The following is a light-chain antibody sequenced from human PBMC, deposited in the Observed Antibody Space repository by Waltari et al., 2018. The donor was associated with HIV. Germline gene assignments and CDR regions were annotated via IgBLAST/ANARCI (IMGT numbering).Light chain of an antibody. CDR2: RNN. CDR1: SSNIGSNS. J-gene: IGLJ2*01. Sequence: QSVLTQPPSASGTPGQSVTISCSGSSSNIGSNSVYWYHQLPATAPKLLIYRNNQRPSGVPDRFSGSTSGTSASLAISGLRSEDEADYYCAAWDDSLSGVVIGGGTKLTVL. V-gene: IGLV1-47*01. CDR3: AAWDDSLSGVV.